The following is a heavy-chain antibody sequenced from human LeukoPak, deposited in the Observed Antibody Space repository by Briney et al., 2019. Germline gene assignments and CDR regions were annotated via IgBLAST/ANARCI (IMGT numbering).Heavy chain of an antibody. J-gene: IGHJ4*02. CDR1: GYTFTSYG. CDR3: ARATGLAGRRLAKWSTPFDY. Sequence: ASVKVSCKASGYTFTSYGISWVRQAPGQGLEWMGWISAYNGNTNYAQKLQGRVTMTTDASTSTAYMELRSLRSDDTAVYYCARATGLAGRRLAKWSTPFDYWGQGTLVTVSS. CDR2: ISAYNGNT. D-gene: IGHD1-14*01. V-gene: IGHV1-18*04.